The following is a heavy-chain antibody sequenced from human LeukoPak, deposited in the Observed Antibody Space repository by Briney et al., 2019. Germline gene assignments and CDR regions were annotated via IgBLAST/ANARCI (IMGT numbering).Heavy chain of an antibody. V-gene: IGHV3-20*04. CDR1: GFTFDDYG. Sequence: GGSLRLSCAASGFTFDDYGMSWVRQAPGKGLEWVSGINWNGGSTGYADSVKGRFTISRDNAKNSLYLQMNSLRAEDTAMYYCASIGYTSSSIDYWGQGTLVTVSS. CDR2: INWNGGST. CDR3: ASIGYTSSSIDY. J-gene: IGHJ4*02. D-gene: IGHD6-6*01.